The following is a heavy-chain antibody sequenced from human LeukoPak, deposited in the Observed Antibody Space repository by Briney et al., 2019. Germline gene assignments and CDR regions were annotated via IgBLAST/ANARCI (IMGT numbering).Heavy chain of an antibody. CDR1: GITFSDYS. J-gene: IGHJ6*03. V-gene: IGHV3-69-1*01. CDR2: ISSSSTT. CDR3: ASFSVVGSYYYYMGV. D-gene: IGHD3-10*01. Sequence: GGSLRLSCTASGITFSDYSMNWVRQAPGKGLEWVSYISSSSTTYYADSVRGRFTISRDNAKNSLYLQMSSLRAEDSAVYYCASFSVVGSYYYYMGVWGNVTTVTVSS.